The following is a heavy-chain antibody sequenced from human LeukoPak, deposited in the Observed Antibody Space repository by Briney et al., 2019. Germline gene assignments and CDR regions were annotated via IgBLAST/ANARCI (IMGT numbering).Heavy chain of an antibody. CDR2: IYYSGST. CDR3: ARGLYDSSGYYYPYNWFDP. V-gene: IGHV4-59*01. Sequence: PSETLSLTCTVSGGSISSYYWSWIRQPPGKGLEWIGYIYYSGSTNYNPSLKSRVTISVDTSKNQFSLKLSSVTAADTAVYYCARGLYDSSGYYYPYNWFDPWGQGTLVTVSS. D-gene: IGHD3-22*01. CDR1: GGSISSYY. J-gene: IGHJ5*02.